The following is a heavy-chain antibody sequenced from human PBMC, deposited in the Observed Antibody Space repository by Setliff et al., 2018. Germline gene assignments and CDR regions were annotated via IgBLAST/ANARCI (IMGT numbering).Heavy chain of an antibody. Sequence: SGPTLVNPTQTLTLTCTFSGFSLSTDGVSVGWIRQPPGKALEWLAHIFSNDEKSYSTSLKSRLTISKDTSKSQVVLTMTSMDPVDTATYYCARISMVRGVTDDYWGQGTLVTVSS. V-gene: IGHV2-26*01. D-gene: IGHD3-10*01. J-gene: IGHJ4*02. CDR3: ARISMVRGVTDDY. CDR2: IFSNDEK. CDR1: GFSLSTDGVS.